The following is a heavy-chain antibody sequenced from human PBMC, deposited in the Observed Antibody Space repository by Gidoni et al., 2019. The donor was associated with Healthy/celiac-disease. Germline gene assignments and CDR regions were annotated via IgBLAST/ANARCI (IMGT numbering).Heavy chain of an antibody. Sequence: QLQLQESGPGLVKPAQTLSPTRTLSGGSISSGGYYWSWIRQHPGKGLEWIGYIYYSGSTYYNPSLKSRVTISVDTSKNQFSLKLSSVTAADTAVYYCARESRGRDGYNGAFFVYWGQGTLVTVSS. CDR1: GGSISSGGYY. CDR3: ARESRGRDGYNGAFFVY. V-gene: IGHV4-31*03. CDR2: IYYSGST. D-gene: IGHD5-12*01. J-gene: IGHJ4*02.